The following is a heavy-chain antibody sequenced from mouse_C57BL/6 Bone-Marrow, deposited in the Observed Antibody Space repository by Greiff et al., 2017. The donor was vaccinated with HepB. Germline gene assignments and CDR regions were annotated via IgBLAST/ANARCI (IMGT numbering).Heavy chain of an antibody. CDR2: ISDGGSYT. Sequence: EVQLVESGGGLVKPGGSLKLSCAASGFTFSSYAMSWVRQTPEKRLEWVATISDGGSYTYYPDNVKGRFTISRDNAKNNLYPQMSHLKSEDTAMYYCASPSYYREAWFAYWGQGTLVTVSA. CDR3: ASPSYYREAWFAY. CDR1: GFTFSSYA. V-gene: IGHV5-4*01. J-gene: IGHJ3*01. D-gene: IGHD2-14*01.